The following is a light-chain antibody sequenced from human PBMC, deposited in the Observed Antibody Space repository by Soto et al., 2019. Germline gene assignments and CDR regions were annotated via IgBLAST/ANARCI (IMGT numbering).Light chain of an antibody. V-gene: IGKV3-11*01. CDR2: DAS. Sequence: EIVLTQSPATLSAFPGDRVTLSCRASQSVKNFLVWYQQKPGQAPRLLIYDASNRATAIPARFSGSGSGTHFTLTISSLEPEDIAVYYCQQSDDWPFTLGPGTKVDIK. CDR3: QQSDDWPFT. CDR1: QSVKNF. J-gene: IGKJ3*01.